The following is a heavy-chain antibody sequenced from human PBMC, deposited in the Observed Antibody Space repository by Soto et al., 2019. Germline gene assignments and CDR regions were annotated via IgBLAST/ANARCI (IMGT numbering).Heavy chain of an antibody. CDR2: ISRSGSDI. Sequence: EGSLRISCAASGFTYSDYSMNWVRQAPGKGLEWVSYISRSGSDIFYADSVKSRFTISRDNAKNSLFLLMNSLRGEDTAVYYCATVGYCSSTSCQTRYYYYGMDVWGQGTTVTVSS. V-gene: IGHV3-11*01. CDR3: ATVGYCSSTSCQTRYYYYGMDV. J-gene: IGHJ6*02. CDR1: GFTYSDYS. D-gene: IGHD2-2*03.